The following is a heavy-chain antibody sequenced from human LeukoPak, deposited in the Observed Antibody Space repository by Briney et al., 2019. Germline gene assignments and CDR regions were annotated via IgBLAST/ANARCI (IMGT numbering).Heavy chain of an antibody. Sequence: GGSLRLSCAASGFTFSSYAMHWVRQAPGKGLEWVAVISYDGSNKYYADSVKGRFNISRDNSKNTLYLQMNSLRAEDTAVYYCARPTTRIVATTGFDYWGQGTLVTVSS. D-gene: IGHD5-12*01. J-gene: IGHJ4*02. CDR3: ARPTTRIVATTGFDY. CDR1: GFTFSSYA. V-gene: IGHV3-30*04. CDR2: ISYDGSNK.